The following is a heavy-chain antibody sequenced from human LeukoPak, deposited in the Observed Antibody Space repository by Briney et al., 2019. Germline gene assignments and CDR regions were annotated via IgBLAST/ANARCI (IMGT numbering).Heavy chain of an antibody. D-gene: IGHD3-10*02. CDR3: ANSVRGVIVRGFDY. CDR1: GFTFSSYA. CDR2: ISASSSYI. J-gene: IGHJ4*02. Sequence: GGSLRLSCAASGFTFSSYAMHWVRQAPGKGLEWVSSISASSSYIYYADSVKGRFTISRDNAKNSLYLQMNSLRAEDTAVYYCANSVRGVIVRGFDYWGQGTLVTVSS. V-gene: IGHV3-21*01.